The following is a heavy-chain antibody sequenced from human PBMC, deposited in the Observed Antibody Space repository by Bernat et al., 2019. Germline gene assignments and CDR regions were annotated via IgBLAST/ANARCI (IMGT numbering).Heavy chain of an antibody. CDR3: AGTSLTGYYGDY. Sequence: QLQLQESGPGLVKPSETLSLTCTVSGGSISSSSYYWGWIRQPPGKGLEWIGSIYYSGSTYYNPSLKSRVTISVDTSKNQFSLKLSSVTAADTAVYYCAGTSLTGYYGDYWGQGTLVTVSS. J-gene: IGHJ4*02. D-gene: IGHD3-9*01. V-gene: IGHV4-39*01. CDR1: GGSISSSSYY. CDR2: IYYSGST.